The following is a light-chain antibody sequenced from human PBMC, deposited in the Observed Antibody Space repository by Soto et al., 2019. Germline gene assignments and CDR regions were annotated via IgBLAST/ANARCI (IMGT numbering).Light chain of an antibody. J-gene: IGKJ2*01. CDR2: AAS. CDR3: QQSYITPYT. CDR1: QSISVH. Sequence: DIQMTQSPSSLSASVRDTVIITCRASQSISVHLNWYQQKPGEVPKLLIYAASNLHSGVPSRFSGSGSETDFALTISSLQPEDFATYYCQQSYITPYTFGQGTRLEIK. V-gene: IGKV1-39*01.